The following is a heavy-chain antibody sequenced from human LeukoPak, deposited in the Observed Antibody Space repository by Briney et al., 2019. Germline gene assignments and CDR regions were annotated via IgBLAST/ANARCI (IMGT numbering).Heavy chain of an antibody. V-gene: IGHV1-18*01. J-gene: IGHJ5*02. CDR3: ARVPFIAGATTARNWFDP. CDR1: GYTFTSYG. Sequence: ASVKVSCKASGYTFTSYGISWVRQAPGQGLEWMGWISAYNGNTNYAQKLQGRVIMSTDTSTSTAYMELRTLRSDDTAVYYCARVPFIAGATTARNWFDPWGQGTLVTVSS. D-gene: IGHD1-26*01. CDR2: ISAYNGNT.